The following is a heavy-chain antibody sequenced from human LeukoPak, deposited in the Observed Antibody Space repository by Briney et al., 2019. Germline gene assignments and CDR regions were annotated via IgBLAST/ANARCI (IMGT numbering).Heavy chain of an antibody. CDR3: ARAFGCSGTSCHARWGYYYYAMDV. CDR1: ASTFSNDA. J-gene: IGHJ6*02. Sequence: PGRSLRLSCAASASTFSNDAIHWVRQAPGKGLEWVAVVSYDETNKYYADSVKGRFTISRDNSKNTVYLQMSSLRAEDTAMYYCARAFGCSGTSCHARWGYYYYAMDVWGQGTTVTVSS. D-gene: IGHD2-2*01. CDR2: VSYDETNK. V-gene: IGHV3-30-3*01.